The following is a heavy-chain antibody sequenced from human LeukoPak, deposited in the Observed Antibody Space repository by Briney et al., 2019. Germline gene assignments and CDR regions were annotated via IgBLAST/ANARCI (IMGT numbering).Heavy chain of an antibody. J-gene: IGHJ6*02. V-gene: IGHV3-21*01. D-gene: IGHD6-6*01. CDR1: GFTFSSYS. Sequence: GGSLRLSCAASGFTFSSYSVNWVRQAPGKGLEWVSSISSSSSYIYYADSVKGRFTISRDNAKNSLYLQMNSLRAEDTAVYYCARGGSSVNYGMDVWGQGTTVTVSS. CDR3: ARGGSSVNYGMDV. CDR2: ISSSSSYI.